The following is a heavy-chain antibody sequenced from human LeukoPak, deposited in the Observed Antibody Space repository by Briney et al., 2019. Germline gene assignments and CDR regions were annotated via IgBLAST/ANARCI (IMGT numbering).Heavy chain of an antibody. CDR1: GGSISSYY. CDR2: IYYSGST. V-gene: IGHV4-59*08. CDR3: ARHPASSGYYGC. Sequence: SETLSLTCTVSGGSISSYYWSWIRQPAGKGLEWIGYIYYSGSTNYNPSLKSRVTISVDTSKNQFSLKLSSVTAADTAVYYCARHPASSGYYGCWGQGTLVTVSS. J-gene: IGHJ4*02. D-gene: IGHD3-22*01.